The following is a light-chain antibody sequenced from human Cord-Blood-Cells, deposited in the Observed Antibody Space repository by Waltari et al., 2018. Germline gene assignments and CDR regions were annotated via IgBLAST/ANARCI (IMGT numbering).Light chain of an antibody. J-gene: IGKJ1*01. CDR1: QSLLHSNGYNY. CDR3: MQALQTTWT. Sequence: DIVMTQSPLPLPATAGERASISCRSSQSLLHSNGYNYLDWYLQKPGQSPQLLIYLGSNRASGVPDRFSGSGSGTDFTLKISRVEAEDVGVYYCMQALQTTWTFGQGTKVEIK. V-gene: IGKV2-28*01. CDR2: LGS.